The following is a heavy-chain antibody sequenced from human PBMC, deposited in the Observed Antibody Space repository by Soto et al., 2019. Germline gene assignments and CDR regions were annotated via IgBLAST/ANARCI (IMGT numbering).Heavy chain of an antibody. CDR2: IYYSGST. V-gene: IGHV4-59*08. D-gene: IGHD6-13*01. J-gene: IGHJ3*02. CDR3: ARRYSSAFDI. CDR1: GGSISSYY. Sequence: QVQLQESGPGLVKPSETLSLTCTVSGGSISSYYWSCIRQPPGKGLEWIGYIYYSGSTNYNPSLKRRVTTSVDTSKNQFSLKLSSVNAADTAVYYCARRYSSAFDIWGQGTMVTVSS.